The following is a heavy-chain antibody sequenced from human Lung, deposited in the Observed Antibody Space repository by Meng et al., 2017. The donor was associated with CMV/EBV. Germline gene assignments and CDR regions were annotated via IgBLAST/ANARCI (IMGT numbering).Heavy chain of an antibody. Sequence: GGSLRLXCAVSGLSVMTNYMSWVRQAPGKGLEWVSVIYSGGTTIYADSVKGRFTFSRDSSKNTLYLQMNHLRPEDTAVYYCLGGHVAAAVPFDYWGQGTLVTVSS. D-gene: IGHD6-19*01. V-gene: IGHV3-66*02. J-gene: IGHJ4*02. CDR2: IYSGGTT. CDR3: LGGHVAAAVPFDY. CDR1: GLSVMTNY.